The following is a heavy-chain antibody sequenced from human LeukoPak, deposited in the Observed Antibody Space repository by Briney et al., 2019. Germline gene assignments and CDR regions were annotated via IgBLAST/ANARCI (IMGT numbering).Heavy chain of an antibody. D-gene: IGHD6-19*01. Sequence: GGSLRLSCAASGFTFSSYGMHWVRQAPGKGLEGVAVISYDGSNKYYADSVKGRFTISRDNSKNTLYLQMNSLRAEDTAVYYCAKDQQWLVYYFDYWGQGTLVTVSS. CDR3: AKDQQWLVYYFDY. V-gene: IGHV3-30*18. CDR1: GFTFSSYG. CDR2: ISYDGSNK. J-gene: IGHJ4*02.